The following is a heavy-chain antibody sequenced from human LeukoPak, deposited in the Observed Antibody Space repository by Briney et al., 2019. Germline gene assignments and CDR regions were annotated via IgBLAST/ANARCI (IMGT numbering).Heavy chain of an antibody. D-gene: IGHD1-26*01. CDR1: EFTFSIYS. Sequence: GGSLRLSCAASEFTFSIYSMNWVRQAPGKGLEWVSYISSGSNYIYYADSLKGRFTISRDNAKNSLYLQMNSLRAEDTAVYYCARDPGPGGDSWGQGTLVTVSS. CDR3: ARDPGPGGDS. V-gene: IGHV3-21*05. CDR2: ISSGSNYI. J-gene: IGHJ4*02.